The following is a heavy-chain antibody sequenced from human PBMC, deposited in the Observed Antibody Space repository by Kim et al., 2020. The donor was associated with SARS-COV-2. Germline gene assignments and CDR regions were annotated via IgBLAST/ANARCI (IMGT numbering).Heavy chain of an antibody. D-gene: IGHD3-3*01. CDR3: ARGSGTWALYYYYGMDV. V-gene: IGHV3-33*05. CDR2: ISYDGSSE. Sequence: GGSLRLSCAASGFTFNNFGMHWVRQAPGKGLVWVAVISYDGSSEYYADSVMGRFTISRDNSKSTLYLQMNSLRAEDTAVYYCARGSGTWALYYYYGMDVWGQGTKVTVSS. CDR1: GFTFNNFG. J-gene: IGHJ6*02.